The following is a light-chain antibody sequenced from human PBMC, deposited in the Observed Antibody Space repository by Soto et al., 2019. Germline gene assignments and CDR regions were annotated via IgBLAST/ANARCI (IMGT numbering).Light chain of an antibody. CDR3: QQYGDSPFT. J-gene: IGKJ3*01. CDR1: QRISTSY. Sequence: EIVLTQSPGTLSLSEGERATLSCRASQRISTSYLAWYQQKPGRAPRVLVYGTSTRATGIPSRFSGSGSGTDFTLTISRLEPEDFAVYYCQQYGDSPFTFGPGTKVDIE. CDR2: GTS. V-gene: IGKV3-20*01.